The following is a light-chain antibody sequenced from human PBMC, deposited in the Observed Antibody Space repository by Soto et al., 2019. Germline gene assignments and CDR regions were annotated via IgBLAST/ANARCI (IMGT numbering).Light chain of an antibody. CDR1: QSVGTK. CDR3: QQFNDWPRT. V-gene: IGKV3-15*01. Sequence: EIVLTQSPAILSVSPGERANLSCRASQSVGTKLAWYQQTPGQAPRLLIYGASYRANGVPARFSGSGSGTEFTLTISSLQPEDFAVYYCQQFNDWPRTFGHGTKVDIK. CDR2: GAS. J-gene: IGKJ1*01.